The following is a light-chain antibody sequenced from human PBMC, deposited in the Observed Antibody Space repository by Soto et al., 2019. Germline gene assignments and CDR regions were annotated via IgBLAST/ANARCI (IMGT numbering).Light chain of an antibody. CDR1: QSVLYSSNNKNY. V-gene: IGKV4-1*01. CDR2: WAS. CDR3: QQYSSSIT. J-gene: IGKJ5*01. Sequence: DIVMTQSPDSLAVSLGERATINCKSSQSVLYSSNNKNYLAWYQQKPGQPPKLLIYWASTRKSGVPDRFSGSGSGTDFTLTISSLQAEDVAVYYCQQYSSSITFGQWTRLEIK.